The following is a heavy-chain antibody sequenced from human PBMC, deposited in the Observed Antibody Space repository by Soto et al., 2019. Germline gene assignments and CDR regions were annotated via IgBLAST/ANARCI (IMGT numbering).Heavy chain of an antibody. V-gene: IGHV3-23*01. CDR2: ISGSGGST. Sequence: GSLGLAGPASGCTFSSYAMSWVRQAPGKGLEWVSAISGSGGSTYYADSVKGRFTISRDNSKNTLYLQMNSLRAEDTAVYYCAKDWLIAVANGPCFDAWGQGTLVTVYS. J-gene: IGHJ5*02. CDR3: AKDWLIAVANGPCFDA. D-gene: IGHD6-19*01. CDR1: GCTFSSYA.